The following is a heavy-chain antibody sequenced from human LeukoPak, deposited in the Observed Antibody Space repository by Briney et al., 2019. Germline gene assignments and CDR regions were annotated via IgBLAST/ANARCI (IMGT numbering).Heavy chain of an antibody. CDR2: ISWDGGST. CDR1: GFTFDDYT. V-gene: IGHV3-43D*03. Sequence: GGSLRLSCAASGFTFDDYTMHWVRHAPGKGLEWVSLISWDGGSTYYADSVKGRFTISRDNSKNSLYLQMNSLRAEDTALYYCAKSAAAGNFYTYYFDYWGQGTLVTVSS. J-gene: IGHJ4*02. D-gene: IGHD6-13*01. CDR3: AKSAAAGNFYTYYFDY.